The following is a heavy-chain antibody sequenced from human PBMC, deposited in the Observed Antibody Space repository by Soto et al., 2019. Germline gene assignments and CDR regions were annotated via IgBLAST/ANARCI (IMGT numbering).Heavy chain of an antibody. Sequence: PSETLSLTCTVSGGSISSYYWSWIRQPPGKGLEWIGYIYYSGSTNYNPSLKSRVTISVDTSKNQFSRKLSSVTAADTAVYYCAIHLDVVVPAASFDYWGQGTLVTVSS. D-gene: IGHD2-2*01. V-gene: IGHV4-59*08. J-gene: IGHJ4*02. CDR3: AIHLDVVVPAASFDY. CDR2: IYYSGST. CDR1: GGSISSYY.